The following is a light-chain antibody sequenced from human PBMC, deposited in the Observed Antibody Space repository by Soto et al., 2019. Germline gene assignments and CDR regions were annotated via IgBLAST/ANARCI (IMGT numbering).Light chain of an antibody. J-gene: IGKJ3*01. CDR3: QQYYSYPPT. V-gene: IGKV2-28*01. CDR2: LGS. CDR1: QSLLHSNGYDY. Sequence: DIVMTQSPLSLPVTPGEPASISCRSSQSLLHSNGYDYLGWYLQKPGLSPQLLIYLGSNRASGVPDRFSGRGSGTDFTLTISCLQSEDFATYYCQQYYSYPPTFGPGTKVDIK.